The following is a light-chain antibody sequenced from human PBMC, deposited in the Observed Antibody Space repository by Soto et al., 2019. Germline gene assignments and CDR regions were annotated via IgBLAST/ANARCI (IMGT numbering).Light chain of an antibody. CDR3: QQYDILPIT. V-gene: IGKV1-33*01. CDR2: DAS. Sequence: DIQMTHAPSSLFASVVGRVTITFQATQDINIYLNWYQQKPGKAPNLLIYDASNLEIGVPSRFSGSGSGTHFTFTISSLQTEDIGTYYCQQYDILPITFGRGTQREIK. CDR1: QDINIY. J-gene: IGKJ5*01.